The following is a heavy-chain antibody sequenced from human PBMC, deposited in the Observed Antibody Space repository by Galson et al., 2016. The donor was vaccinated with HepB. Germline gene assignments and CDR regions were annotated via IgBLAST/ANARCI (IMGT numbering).Heavy chain of an antibody. CDR2: ISPYKGGT. D-gene: IGHD3-22*01. Sequence: SVKVSCKASGYTLTYYGISWVRQAPGQGLEWMGWISPYKGGTNYAQDLQGRLTMTTDTSTTTVYMELRSLRSDDTAVYYCARDDVTMIEVPYHYGLDVWGQGTTVTVSS. CDR1: GYTLTYYG. CDR3: ARDDVTMIEVPYHYGLDV. J-gene: IGHJ6*02. V-gene: IGHV1-18*01.